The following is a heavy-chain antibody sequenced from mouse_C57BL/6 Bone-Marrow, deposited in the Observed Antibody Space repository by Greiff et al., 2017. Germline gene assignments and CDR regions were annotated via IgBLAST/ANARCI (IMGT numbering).Heavy chain of an antibody. J-gene: IGHJ1*03. D-gene: IGHD1-1*01. Sequence: QVTLKESGPGILQPSQTLSLTCSFSGFSLSTSNMGIGWIRQPSGKGLEWLAHIWWNDDKYYNPSLKSRLTISKDTSHNQVFLKITSVDTADTATYYCAPAYYGSSYYGYFDVWGTGTTVTVSS. CDR3: APAYYGSSYYGYFDV. V-gene: IGHV8-5*01. CDR2: IWWNDDK. CDR1: GFSLSTSNMG.